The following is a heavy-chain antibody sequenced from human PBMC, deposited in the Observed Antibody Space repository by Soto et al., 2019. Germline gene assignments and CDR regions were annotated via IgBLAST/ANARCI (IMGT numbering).Heavy chain of an antibody. CDR2: ISNNGAHT. CDR3: ARRGYGSRWPNVYMDV. J-gene: IGHJ6*03. Sequence: AGGSLRLSCAASGFTFSNYEMHWVRQAQGKGLEYVSGISNNGAHTDYAKSVKGRFTISRDNSENTLYLQMGSLRAEDMALYYCARRGYGSRWPNVYMDVWGKGTTVTVSS. D-gene: IGHD6-13*01. CDR1: GFTFSNYE. V-gene: IGHV3-64*01.